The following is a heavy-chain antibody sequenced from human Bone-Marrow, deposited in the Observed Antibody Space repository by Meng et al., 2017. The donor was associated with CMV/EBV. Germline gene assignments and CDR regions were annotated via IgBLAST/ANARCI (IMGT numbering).Heavy chain of an antibody. Sequence: SEPLSLTCTVSGYSISSGFHWGWIRQPPGKGLEWIAIIHHSGTTYYNSSLQSRVTILVDTSKNQFSLKVSSVTAADTAVYYCLQLELRLPRFWGQGTLVTVS. J-gene: IGHJ4*02. D-gene: IGHD1-1*01. CDR3: LQLELRLPRF. CDR1: GYSISSGFH. V-gene: IGHV4-38-2*02. CDR2: IHHSGTT.